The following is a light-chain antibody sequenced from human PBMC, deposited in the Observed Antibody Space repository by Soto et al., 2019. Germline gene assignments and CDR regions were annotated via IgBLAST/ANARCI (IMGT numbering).Light chain of an antibody. V-gene: IGLV1-40*01. CDR3: QSYDSSLSGWV. CDR2: GNS. CDR1: SSIIGAGYD. Sequence: QSVLTQPPSVSGAPGQRVTISCTGSSSIIGAGYDVHWYQQLPGTAPKLLIYGNSNRPSGVPDRFSGSKSGTSASLAITRLQAEDEADYYCQSYDSSLSGWVFGGGTKLTVL. J-gene: IGLJ3*02.